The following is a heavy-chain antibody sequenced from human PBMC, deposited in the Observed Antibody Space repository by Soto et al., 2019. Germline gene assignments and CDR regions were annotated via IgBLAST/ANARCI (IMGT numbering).Heavy chain of an antibody. Sequence: WWSLRLSCSASVFTFSSYGMHWFRQAPGKGLEWVAVISYDGSNKYYADSVKGRFTISRDNSKNTLYLQMNSLRAEDTAVYYCAKDAVTSLDYWGQGTLVTVPQ. CDR2: ISYDGSNK. CDR1: VFTFSSYG. D-gene: IGHD4-17*01. CDR3: AKDAVTSLDY. J-gene: IGHJ4*02. V-gene: IGHV3-30*18.